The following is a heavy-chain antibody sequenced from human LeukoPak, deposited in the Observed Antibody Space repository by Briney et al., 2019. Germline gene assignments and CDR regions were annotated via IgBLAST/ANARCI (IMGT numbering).Heavy chain of an antibody. CDR3: ARDRIIGSSGYIGWFDP. V-gene: IGHV4-59*01. Sequence: SETLSLTCTVSGGSISSYYWSWIRQPPGKGLEWIGYIHYSGSTNYNPSLKSRVTISVDTSKNQFSLKLSSVTAADTAVYYCARDRIIGSSGYIGWFDPWGQGTLVTVSS. J-gene: IGHJ5*02. CDR1: GGSISSYY. CDR2: IHYSGST. D-gene: IGHD3-22*01.